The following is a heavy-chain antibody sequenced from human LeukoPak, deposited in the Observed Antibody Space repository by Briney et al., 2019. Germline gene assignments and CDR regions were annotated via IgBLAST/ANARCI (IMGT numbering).Heavy chain of an antibody. CDR2: ISGSGGST. CDR3: AILKGYCSGGSCYSSEATWFDP. J-gene: IGHJ5*02. CDR1: GVTFSSYA. V-gene: IGHV3-23*01. D-gene: IGHD2-15*01. Sequence: PGGSLRLSCAASGVTFSSYAMSWVRQAPGKGLEWVSAISGSGGSTYYADSVKGRFTISRDNSKNTLYLQMNSLRAEDTAVYYCAILKGYCSGGSCYSSEATWFDPWGQGTLVTVSS.